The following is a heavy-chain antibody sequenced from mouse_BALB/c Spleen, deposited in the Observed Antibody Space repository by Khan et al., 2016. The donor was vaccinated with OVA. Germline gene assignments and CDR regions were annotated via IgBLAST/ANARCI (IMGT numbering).Heavy chain of an antibody. CDR1: RFTISSYG. V-gene: IGHV5-6-3*01. CDR3: ARSAI. Sequence: EVELVESGGGLVQPGGSLNRSCAASRFTISSYGMSSVRQTPDKRLELVATIDSNGGSTDYPDSVNRRFTISGDNAKNALYLQIRSLKSEDTAMYYCARSAIWGQGTTLTVSS. D-gene: IGHD2-12*01. J-gene: IGHJ2*01. CDR2: IDSNGGST.